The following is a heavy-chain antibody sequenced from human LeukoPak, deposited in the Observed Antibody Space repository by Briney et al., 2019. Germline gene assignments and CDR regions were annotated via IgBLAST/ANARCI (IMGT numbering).Heavy chain of an antibody. CDR3: ARSIAAAGTAAFQH. J-gene: IGHJ1*01. CDR2: INPNSGGT. Sequence: ASVKVSCKASGYTFTGYYMHWVRQAPGQGLEWMGWINPNSGGTNYAQKFQGWVTITRDTSISTAYMELSRLRSDDTAVYYCARSIAAAGTAAFQHWGQGTLVTVSS. D-gene: IGHD6-13*01. V-gene: IGHV1-2*04. CDR1: GYTFTGYY.